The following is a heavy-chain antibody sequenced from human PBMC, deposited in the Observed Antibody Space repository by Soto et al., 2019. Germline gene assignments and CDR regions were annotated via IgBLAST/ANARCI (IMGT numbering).Heavy chain of an antibody. V-gene: IGHV1-8*01. CDR3: ATEDRYTSGWFGN. D-gene: IGHD6-19*01. CDR1: GYSFTNYD. CDR2: MNPNSGKT. J-gene: IGHJ4*02. Sequence: QVHLVQSGAEVKKPGASVKVSCEASGYSFTNYDINWVRQTTGQGLEWMGWMNPNSGKTGYAQKYQGRVTMTRKTSISTAYMELSSLRSEDTAVYFCATEDRYTSGWFGNWGQGTLVTVSS.